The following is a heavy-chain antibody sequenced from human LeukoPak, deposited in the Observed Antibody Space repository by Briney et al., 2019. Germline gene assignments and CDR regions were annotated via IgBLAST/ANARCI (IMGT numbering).Heavy chain of an antibody. CDR3: TRSDIVVVPAAPHYYYMDV. V-gene: IGHV3-49*04. CDR1: GFTFGDHA. CDR2: IRAKTYGETT. D-gene: IGHD2-2*01. Sequence: PEGSLRLSCTASGFTFGDHAMSWVRQAPGKGLEWVGFIRAKTYGETTEYAASVKGRFTISRDDSKSIAYLQMNSLKTEDTAVYYCTRSDIVVVPAAPHYYYMDVWGKGTTVTVSS. J-gene: IGHJ6*03.